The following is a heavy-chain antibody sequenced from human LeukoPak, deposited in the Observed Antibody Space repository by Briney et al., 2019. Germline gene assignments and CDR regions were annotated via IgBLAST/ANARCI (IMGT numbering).Heavy chain of an antibody. D-gene: IGHD3-3*01. CDR1: GFTFSSYG. V-gene: IGHV3-33*08. CDR2: IWYGGSNK. J-gene: IGHJ6*03. CDR3: ATTWGSKSITIFGVVTTGDV. Sequence: GGSLRLSCAASGFTFSSYGMHWVRQAPGKGLEWVAVIWYGGSNKYYADSVKGRFTISRDNSKNTLYLQMSSLRAEDTAVYYCATTWGSKSITIFGVVTTGDVWGKGTTVTVSS.